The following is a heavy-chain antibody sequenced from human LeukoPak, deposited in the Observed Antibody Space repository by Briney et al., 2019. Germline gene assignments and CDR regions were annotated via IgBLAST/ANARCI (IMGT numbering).Heavy chain of an antibody. D-gene: IGHD6-19*01. CDR3: ARGGLSQQWLVLY. J-gene: IGHJ4*02. V-gene: IGHV1-3*01. CDR1: GYTFTSYA. CDR2: INAGNGNT. Sequence: GASVKVSCKASGYTFTSYAMHWVRQAPGQRLEWMGWINAGNGNTKYSQKFQGRVTITRDTSASTAYMELSSLRSEDTAVYYCARGGLSQQWLVLYWGQGTLVTVSS.